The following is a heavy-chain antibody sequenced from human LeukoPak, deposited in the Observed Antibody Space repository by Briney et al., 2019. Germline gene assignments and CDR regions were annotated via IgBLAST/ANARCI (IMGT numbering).Heavy chain of an antibody. V-gene: IGHV4-59*01. Sequence: PSETLSLTCTVSGGSISSYYWSWIRQPPGKGLEWIGYIYYSGSTNYNPSLKSRVTISVDTSKNQFSLKLSSVTAADTAVYYCAKRRWSDYYFDYWGQGTLVTVSS. CDR1: GGSISSYY. CDR3: AKRRWSDYYFDY. D-gene: IGHD4-23*01. J-gene: IGHJ4*02. CDR2: IYYSGST.